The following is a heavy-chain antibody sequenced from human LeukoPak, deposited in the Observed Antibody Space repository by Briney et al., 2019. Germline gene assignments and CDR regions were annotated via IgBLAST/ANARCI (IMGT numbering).Heavy chain of an antibody. J-gene: IGHJ4*02. CDR1: GGSFSGYY. Sequence: PSETLSLTSAVYGGSFSGYYWSWIRQPPGKGLEWIGEINHSGSTNYNPSLKSRVTISVDTSKNQFSLKLSSVTAADTAVYYCARGKLRYFDWLWEFDYWGQGTLVTVSS. CDR3: ARGKLRYFDWLWEFDY. CDR2: INHSGST. D-gene: IGHD3-9*01. V-gene: IGHV4-34*01.